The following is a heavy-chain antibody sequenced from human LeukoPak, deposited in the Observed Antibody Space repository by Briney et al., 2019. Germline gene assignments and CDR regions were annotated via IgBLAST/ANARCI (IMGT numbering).Heavy chain of an antibody. Sequence: PGGSLRLSCAASGFTFSSYAMSWVRQAPGKGLEWVSVISGGGGSTYYADSVKGRFTIPRDNSKNTLYLQMNSLRAEDMAVYYCARDRSGDYWGQGTLVTVSS. CDR3: ARDRSGDY. D-gene: IGHD6-25*01. J-gene: IGHJ4*02. CDR2: ISGGGGST. V-gene: IGHV3-23*01. CDR1: GFTFSSYA.